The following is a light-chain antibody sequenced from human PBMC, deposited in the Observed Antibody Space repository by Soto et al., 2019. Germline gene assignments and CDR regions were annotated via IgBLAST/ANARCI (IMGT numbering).Light chain of an antibody. Sequence: DIQMTQSPSTLSASEGDRVTITCRASQSINNWLAWYQQKPGKAPKLLISKASNLKSGVPSRFSGTGSGTEFTLTTSSLQPDDFASYYYQQYDSYPFTFGGGTKAEI. CDR3: QQYDSYPFT. CDR2: KAS. CDR1: QSINNW. J-gene: IGKJ4*01. V-gene: IGKV1-5*03.